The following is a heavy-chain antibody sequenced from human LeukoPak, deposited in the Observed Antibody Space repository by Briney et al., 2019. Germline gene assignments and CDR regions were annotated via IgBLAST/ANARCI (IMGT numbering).Heavy chain of an antibody. CDR1: GFTFSSYA. V-gene: IGHV3-23*01. Sequence: PGGSLRLSCAASGFTFSSYAMSWVRQAPGKGLEWVSAISGSGGSTYYADSVKGRFTISRDNSKNTLYLQMNSLRAEDTAVYYCAKSLTLGYDFWSGYYSAFDYWGQGTLVTVSS. D-gene: IGHD3-3*01. CDR3: AKSLTLGYDFWSGYYSAFDY. J-gene: IGHJ4*02. CDR2: ISGSGGST.